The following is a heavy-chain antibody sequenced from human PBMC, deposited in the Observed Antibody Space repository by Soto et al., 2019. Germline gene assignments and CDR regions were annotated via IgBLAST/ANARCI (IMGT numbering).Heavy chain of an antibody. V-gene: IGHV3-53*01. CDR3: ARVMYSGGGAFDA. J-gene: IGHJ3*01. CDR2: IYSGGST. Sequence: PXGSVRLSWAPCGFTSSSNYMSWVRQAPGKGLEWVSVIYSGGSTYYADSVKGRFTISRDNSKNTLYLQMNSLRAEDTAVYYCARVMYSGGGAFDAWGQGSMVTVSS. D-gene: IGHD6-19*01. CDR1: GFTSSSNY.